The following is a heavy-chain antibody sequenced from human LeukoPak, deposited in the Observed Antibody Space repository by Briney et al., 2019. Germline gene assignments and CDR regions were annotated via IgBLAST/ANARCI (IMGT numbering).Heavy chain of an antibody. CDR1: GFTFSSYA. CDR2: ISYDGSNK. Sequence: GGSLRLSCAASGFTFSSYAMHWVCQAPGKGLEWVAVISYDGSNKYYADSVKGRFTISRDNSKKTLYLQMNSLRAEDTAVYYCAIGDGLGELSSSFDYWGQGTLVTVSS. CDR3: AIGDGLGELSSSFDY. D-gene: IGHD3-16*02. J-gene: IGHJ4*02. V-gene: IGHV3-30*04.